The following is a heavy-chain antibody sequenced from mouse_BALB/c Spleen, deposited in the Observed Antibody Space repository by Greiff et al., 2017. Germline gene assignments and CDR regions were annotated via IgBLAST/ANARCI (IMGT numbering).Heavy chain of an antibody. J-gene: IGHJ4*01. CDR1: GFTFSSFG. D-gene: IGHD2-2*01. Sequence: EVHLVESGGGLVQPGGSRKLSCAASGFTFSSFGMHWVRQAPEKGLEWVAYISSGSSTIYYADTVKGRFTISRDNPKNTLFLQMTSLRSEDTAMYYCARARNGYYDAMDYWGQGTSVTVSS. CDR3: ARARNGYYDAMDY. CDR2: ISSGSSTI. V-gene: IGHV5-17*02.